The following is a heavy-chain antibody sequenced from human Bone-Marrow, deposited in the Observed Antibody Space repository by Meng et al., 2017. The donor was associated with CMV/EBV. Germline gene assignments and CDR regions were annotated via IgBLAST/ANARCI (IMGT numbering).Heavy chain of an antibody. CDR2: ISSYNGDT. Sequence: ASVKVSCKASGYTFTNHGISWVRQAPGQRLEWMGRISSYNGDTKYAQKFQGRVTMTTDTSTRTTYMELRSLRSDDTAIYYCARDSIMTPLDFWGQGTLVTVSS. V-gene: IGHV1-18*01. J-gene: IGHJ4*02. D-gene: IGHD3-16*01. CDR3: ARDSIMTPLDF. CDR1: GYTFTNHG.